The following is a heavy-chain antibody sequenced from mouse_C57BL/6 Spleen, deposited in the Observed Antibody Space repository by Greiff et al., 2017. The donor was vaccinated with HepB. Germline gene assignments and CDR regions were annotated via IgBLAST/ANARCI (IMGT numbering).Heavy chain of an antibody. CDR3: ARGEDGYYSPFTY. CDR2: ISDGGSYT. D-gene: IGHD2-3*01. J-gene: IGHJ3*01. V-gene: IGHV5-4*03. CDR1: GFTFSSYA. Sequence: EVKVVESGGGLVKPGGSLKLSCAASGFTFSSYAMSWVRQTPEKRLEWVATISDGGSYTYYPDNVKGRFTIARDNAKNNLYLQMSHLKSEDTAMYYCARGEDGYYSPFTYWGQGTLVTVSA.